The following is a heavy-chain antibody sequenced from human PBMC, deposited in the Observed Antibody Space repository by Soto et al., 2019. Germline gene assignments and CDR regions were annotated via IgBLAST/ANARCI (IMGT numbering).Heavy chain of an antibody. Sequence: ASVKVSCKASGYTFTSYYMHWVRQAPGQGLEWMGIINPSGGSTSYAQKFQGRVTMTRDTSTSTVYMELSSLRSEDTAVYYCARDSGLSTISLNWFDPWGQGTLVTVSS. V-gene: IGHV1-46*01. CDR1: GYTFTSYY. D-gene: IGHD3-3*01. CDR2: INPSGGST. CDR3: ARDSGLSTISLNWFDP. J-gene: IGHJ5*02.